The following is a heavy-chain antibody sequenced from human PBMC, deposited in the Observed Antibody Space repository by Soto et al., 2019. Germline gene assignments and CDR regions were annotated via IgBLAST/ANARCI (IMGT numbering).Heavy chain of an antibody. CDR2: IRSKANSYAT. V-gene: IGHV3-73*01. Sequence: GGSLRLSCAASGFTFSGSAMHWVRQASGKGLEWVGRIRSKANSYATAYAASVKGRFTISRDDSKNTAYLQMNSLKTEDTAVYYCTRLRGGYYDSSGYYQTANDYYYYGMDVWGQGTTVTVSS. D-gene: IGHD3-22*01. CDR1: GFTFSGSA. CDR3: TRLRGGYYDSSGYYQTANDYYYYGMDV. J-gene: IGHJ6*02.